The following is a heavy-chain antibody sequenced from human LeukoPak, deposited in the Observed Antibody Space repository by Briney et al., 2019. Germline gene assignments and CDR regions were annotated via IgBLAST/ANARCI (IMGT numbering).Heavy chain of an antibody. CDR1: GGSISSSSYY. J-gene: IGHJ4*02. V-gene: IGHV4-39*01. Sequence: PSETLSLTCTVSGGSISSSSYYWGWIRQPPGKGLEWIGSIYYSGSTYYNPSLKSRVTISVDTSKNQFSLKLSSVTAADTAVYYCASQGTRWPPEDFDYWGQGTLVTVSS. CDR2: IYYSGST. CDR3: ASQGTRWPPEDFDY. D-gene: IGHD4-23*01.